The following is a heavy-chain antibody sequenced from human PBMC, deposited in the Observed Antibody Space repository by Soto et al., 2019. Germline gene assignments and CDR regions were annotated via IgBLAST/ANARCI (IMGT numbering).Heavy chain of an antibody. CDR1: GYTFFTYD. V-gene: IGHV1-18*01. D-gene: IGHD3-3*01. CDR2: VSTYSGDT. CDR3: ARHHGTTTSENWFDP. J-gene: IGHJ5*02. Sequence: QVHLVQSGVEVKTPGASVKVSCQASGYTFFTYDISWVRQAPGQGLEWMGWVSTYSGDTKYAQKSQGRVTMTPDTSTTTAFLELRSLRSDDTAVYYCARHHGTTTSENWFDPWSQGTPVTVSS.